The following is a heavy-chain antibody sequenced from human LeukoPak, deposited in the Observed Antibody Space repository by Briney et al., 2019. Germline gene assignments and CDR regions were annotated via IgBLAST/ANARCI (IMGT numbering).Heavy chain of an antibody. CDR2: INHSGST. Sequence: SETLSLTCAVYGGSFSGYYWSWIRQPPGKGLEWIGEINHSGSTNYNPSLKSRVTISVDTSKNQFSLKLSSVTAADTAVYYCARRAIFGVAALDYWGQGTLVTISS. J-gene: IGHJ4*02. CDR1: GGSFSGYY. D-gene: IGHD3-3*01. V-gene: IGHV4-34*01. CDR3: ARRAIFGVAALDY.